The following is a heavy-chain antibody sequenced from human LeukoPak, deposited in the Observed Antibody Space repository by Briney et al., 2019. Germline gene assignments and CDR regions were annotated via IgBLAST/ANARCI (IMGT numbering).Heavy chain of an antibody. V-gene: IGHV4-34*01. CDR1: GGSFSGYY. D-gene: IGHD2-21*01. J-gene: IGHJ4*02. CDR3: ARGSVAGIDY. CDR2: INHSGST. Sequence: PSETLSLTCAVYGGSFSGYYWSWIRQPPGKGLEWIGEINHSGSTNYNPSLKSRVTISVDTSKNQFSLKLSSVTAADTAVYYCARGSVAGIDYWGQGTLVTVSS.